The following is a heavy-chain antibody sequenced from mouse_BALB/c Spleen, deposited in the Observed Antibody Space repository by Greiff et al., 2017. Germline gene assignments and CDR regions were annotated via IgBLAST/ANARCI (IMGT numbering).Heavy chain of an antibody. CDR3: ARPLYGSSFFAY. J-gene: IGHJ3*01. CDR1: GFTFSSYA. V-gene: IGHV5-6-5*01. D-gene: IGHD1-1*01. CDR2: ISSGGST. Sequence: DVKLVESGGGLVKPGGSLKLSCAASGFTFSSYAMSWVRQTPEKRLEWVASISSGGSTYYPDSVKGRFTISRDNARNILYLQMSSLRSEDTAMYYCARPLYGSSFFAYWGQGTLVTVSA.